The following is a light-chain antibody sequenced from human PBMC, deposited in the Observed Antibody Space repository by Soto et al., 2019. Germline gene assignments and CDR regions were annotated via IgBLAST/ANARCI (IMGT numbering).Light chain of an antibody. V-gene: IGKV3-20*01. CDR3: QLFGRSPLWA. CDR2: DSS. CDR1: QSVSSRN. Sequence: EIMLTQSPGTMSLSPGERATLSCRASQSVSSRNLAWYQQKPGQAPRLLVYDSSSRATGIPDRFSGSASGTDFTLTISRLEPEDFAVYYCQLFGRSPLWAFGQGTRVEFK. J-gene: IGKJ1*01.